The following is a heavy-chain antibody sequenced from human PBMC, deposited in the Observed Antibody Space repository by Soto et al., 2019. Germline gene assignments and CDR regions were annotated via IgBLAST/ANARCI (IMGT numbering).Heavy chain of an antibody. CDR3: ARVATISNYYYGMDV. Sequence: ASVKVSCKASGYTFTGYYMHWVRQAPGQGLEWMGWINPNSGGTKYSQKFQGRVTITRDTSASTAYMELSSLRSEDTAVYYCARVATISNYYYGMDVWGQGTTVTVSS. D-gene: IGHD5-12*01. CDR2: INPNSGGT. V-gene: IGHV1-2*02. J-gene: IGHJ6*02. CDR1: GYTFTGYY.